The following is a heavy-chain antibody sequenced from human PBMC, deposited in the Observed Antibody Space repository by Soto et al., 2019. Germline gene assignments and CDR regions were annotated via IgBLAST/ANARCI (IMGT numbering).Heavy chain of an antibody. Sequence: PSETLSLTCAVYGGSFSGYYWSWIRQPPGKGLEWIGEINHSGSTNYNPSLKSRVTISVDTSKNQFSLKLSSVTAADTAVYYCARGDYDFWSGYVSAYYYYMDVWGKGTTVTV. CDR1: GGSFSGYY. V-gene: IGHV4-34*01. CDR2: INHSGST. J-gene: IGHJ6*03. D-gene: IGHD3-3*01. CDR3: ARGDYDFWSGYVSAYYYYMDV.